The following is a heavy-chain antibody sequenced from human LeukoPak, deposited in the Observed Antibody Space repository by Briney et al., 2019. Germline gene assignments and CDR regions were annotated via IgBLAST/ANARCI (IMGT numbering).Heavy chain of an antibody. Sequence: GASVNVSFKASVYTFTYYYMHGVRQTPGQGLAWMGWTIPNRGGTEYAEKFQGRVSMTRDTSISTFYMELTRLTSDDTAVYYCARRYHDILTGYRTENWFAPWGQGTLVTVSA. D-gene: IGHD3-9*01. V-gene: IGHV1-2*02. CDR1: VYTFTYYY. CDR3: ARRYHDILTGYRTENWFAP. CDR2: TIPNRGGT. J-gene: IGHJ5*02.